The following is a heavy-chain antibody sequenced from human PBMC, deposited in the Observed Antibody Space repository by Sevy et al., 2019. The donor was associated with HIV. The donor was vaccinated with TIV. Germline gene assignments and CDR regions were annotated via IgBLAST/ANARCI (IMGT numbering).Heavy chain of an antibody. CDR3: AREVPGSLYGMDV. Sequence: GGSLRLSCAASGFTFSSYDIHWVRQATGKGLEWVSAIRTAGDTYYPDSVKGRFTSSRENAKNSVYLQMNSLRAGDTAVYYCAREVPGSLYGMDVWGQGTTVTVSS. V-gene: IGHV3-13*01. CDR1: GFTFSSYD. CDR2: IRTAGDT. D-gene: IGHD3-10*01. J-gene: IGHJ6*02.